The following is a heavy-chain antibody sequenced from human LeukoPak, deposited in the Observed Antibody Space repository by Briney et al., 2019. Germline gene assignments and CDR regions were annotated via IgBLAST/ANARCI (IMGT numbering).Heavy chain of an antibody. Sequence: ASVKVSCKASGDTFISYAISWVRQAPGQGLEWMGGIIPIFGTANYAQKFQGRVTITADESTSTAYMELSSLRSEDTAVYYCARNDPSYSSSWYGGYWGQGTLVTVSS. CDR1: GDTFISYA. J-gene: IGHJ4*02. CDR2: IIPIFGTA. CDR3: ARNDPSYSSSWYGGY. V-gene: IGHV1-69*13. D-gene: IGHD6-13*01.